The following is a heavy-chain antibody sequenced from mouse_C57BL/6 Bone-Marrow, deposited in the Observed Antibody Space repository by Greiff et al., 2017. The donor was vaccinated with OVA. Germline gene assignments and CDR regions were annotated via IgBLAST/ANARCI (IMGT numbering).Heavy chain of an antibody. Sequence: EVHLVESWGDLVKPGGSLKLSCAASGFTFSSYGMSWVRQTPDKRLEWVATISSGGSYTYYPDSVKGRFTISRDNAKNTLYLQMSSLKSEDTAMYYCASHTTCECYFDYWGQGTTLTVSS. CDR1: GFTFSSYG. J-gene: IGHJ2*01. D-gene: IGHD5-5*01. CDR2: ISSGGSYT. CDR3: ASHTTCECYFDY. V-gene: IGHV5-6*01.